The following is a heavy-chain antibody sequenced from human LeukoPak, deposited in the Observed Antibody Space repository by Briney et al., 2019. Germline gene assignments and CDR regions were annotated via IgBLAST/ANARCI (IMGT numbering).Heavy chain of an antibody. CDR2: ISYDGSNK. CDR3: AKARGEPPDY. D-gene: IGHD1-26*01. V-gene: IGHV3-30*18. Sequence: GGSLRLSCAASGFTFSISAMNWVRQAPGKGLEWVAVISYDGSNKYYADSVKGRFTISRDNSKNTLYLQMNSLRAEDTAVYYCAKARGEPPDYWGQGTLVTVSS. CDR1: GFTFSISA. J-gene: IGHJ4*02.